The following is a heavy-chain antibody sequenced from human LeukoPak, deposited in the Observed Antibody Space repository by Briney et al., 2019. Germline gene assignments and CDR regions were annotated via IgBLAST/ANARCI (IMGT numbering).Heavy chain of an antibody. D-gene: IGHD3-16*01. J-gene: IGHJ4*02. CDR1: GFTFSSYA. CDR2: IRSDGSAE. CDR3: ARGHVTFDFDS. V-gene: IGHV3-30*02. Sequence: GGSLRLSCAASGFTFSSYAMSWVRQAPGKGLEWVAFIRSDGSAEYYAESVTGRFTISRDNSKDTLSLQMNSLRSEDSGAYFCARGHVTFDFDSWGPGTLVTVSA.